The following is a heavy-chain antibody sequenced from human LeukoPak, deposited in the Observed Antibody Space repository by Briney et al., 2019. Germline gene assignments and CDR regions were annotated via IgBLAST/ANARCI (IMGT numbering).Heavy chain of an antibody. CDR1: GGTFSSYA. D-gene: IGHD3-10*01. Sequence: SVKVSCKASGGTFSSYAISWVRQAPGQGLEWMGGIIPIVGTANYAQKFQGRVTITTDESTSTAYMELSSLRSEDTAVYYCARGWFGSLYYYYYMDVWGKGTTVTVSS. V-gene: IGHV1-69*05. CDR3: ARGWFGSLYYYYYMDV. CDR2: IIPIVGTA. J-gene: IGHJ6*03.